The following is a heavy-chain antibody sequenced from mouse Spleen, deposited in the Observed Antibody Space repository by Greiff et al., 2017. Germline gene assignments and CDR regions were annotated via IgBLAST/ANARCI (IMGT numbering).Heavy chain of an antibody. CDR2: ISYDGSN. CDR1: GYSITSGYY. V-gene: IGHV3-6*01. Sequence: DVQLQGSGPGLVKPSQSLSLTCSVTGYSITSGYYWNWIRQFPGNKLEWMGYISYDGSNNYNPSLKNRISITRDTSKNQFFLKLNSVTTEDTATYYCANHYYGSREFAYWGQGTLVTVSA. J-gene: IGHJ3*01. CDR3: ANHYYGSREFAY. D-gene: IGHD1-1*01.